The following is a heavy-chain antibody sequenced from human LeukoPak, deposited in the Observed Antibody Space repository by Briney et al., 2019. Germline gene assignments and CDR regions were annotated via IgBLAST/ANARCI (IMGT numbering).Heavy chain of an antibody. CDR2: MNPNSGNT. D-gene: IGHD3-10*01. V-gene: IGHV1-8*01. J-gene: IGHJ5*02. CDR1: GYTFTSYD. CDR3: ARARITMVRGVTNRGWFDP. Sequence: GASVKVSCKASGYTFTSYDINWVRQATGQGLEWMGWMNPNSGNTGYAQKFQGRVTMTRNTSISTAYMELSSLGSEDTAVYYCARARITMVRGVTNRGWFDPWGQGTLVTVSS.